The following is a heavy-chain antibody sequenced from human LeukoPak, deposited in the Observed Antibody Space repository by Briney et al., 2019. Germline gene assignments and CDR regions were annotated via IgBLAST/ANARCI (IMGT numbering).Heavy chain of an antibody. J-gene: IGHJ6*02. CDR2: TSSSSSTI. D-gene: IGHD5-12*01. Sequence: PGGSLRLSCAASGFTFSSYSMNWVHQAPGKGLEWVSYTSSSSSTIYYADSVKGRFTISRDNAKNSLYLQMNSLRAEDTAVYYCASAPRGYSGYGPYYYGMDVWGQGTTVTVSS. CDR3: ASAPRGYSGYGPYYYGMDV. CDR1: GFTFSSYS. V-gene: IGHV3-48*04.